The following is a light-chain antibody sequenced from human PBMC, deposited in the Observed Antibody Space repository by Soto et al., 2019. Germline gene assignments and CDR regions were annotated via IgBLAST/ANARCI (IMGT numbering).Light chain of an antibody. V-gene: IGKV3-11*01. Sequence: EIALTQSPASLSLSPGERATLSCRASQSVDSYLVWYQQKPGQAPRLLIFGASNRATGIPARFSGSGSGTDFTLTINSLEPDDFAVYYCKQRDSWPITFGQGTRLEIK. CDR2: GAS. CDR1: QSVDSY. J-gene: IGKJ5*01. CDR3: KQRDSWPIT.